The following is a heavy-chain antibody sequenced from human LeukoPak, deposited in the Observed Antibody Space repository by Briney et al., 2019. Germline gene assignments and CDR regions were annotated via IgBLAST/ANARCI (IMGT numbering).Heavy chain of an antibody. CDR2: IYYSGST. V-gene: IGHV4-59*01. D-gene: IGHD4-17*01. J-gene: IGHJ5*02. CDR1: GGSISSYY. CDR3: ARVRDYGDYWFDP. Sequence: PSETLSLTCTVSGGSISSYYWSWIRQPPGKGLEWIGYIYYSGSTYYNPSLRSRVTISVDTSKNQFSLKLNSVTAADTAVYYCARVRDYGDYWFDPWGQGTLVTVSS.